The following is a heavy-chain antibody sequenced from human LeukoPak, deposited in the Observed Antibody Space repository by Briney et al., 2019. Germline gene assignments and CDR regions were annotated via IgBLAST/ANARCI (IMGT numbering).Heavy chain of an antibody. Sequence: SETLSLTCAVYGGSFSGYYWSWIRQPPGKGLEWIGEINHSGSTNYNLSLKSRVTISIDTSKNQFSLKLSSVTAADTAVYYCARTGATTYYNWFDPWGQGTLVTVSS. CDR1: GGSFSGYY. CDR2: INHSGST. V-gene: IGHV4-34*01. J-gene: IGHJ5*02. D-gene: IGHD1-26*01. CDR3: ARTGATTYYNWFDP.